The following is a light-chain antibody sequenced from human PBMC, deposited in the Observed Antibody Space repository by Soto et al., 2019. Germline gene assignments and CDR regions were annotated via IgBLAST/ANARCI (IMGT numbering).Light chain of an antibody. CDR1: SSDVGRYNY. J-gene: IGLJ3*02. CDR2: DVT. CDR3: SSYTASNTGV. Sequence: QSALTQPASVSGSPGQSITISCTGTSSDVGRYNYVSWFQQHPGKAPKLIIYDVTNRPSGVSDRFSGSKSGKTASLTISGLQAEDGADYYCSSYTASNTGVFGGGPKLTVL. V-gene: IGLV2-14*01.